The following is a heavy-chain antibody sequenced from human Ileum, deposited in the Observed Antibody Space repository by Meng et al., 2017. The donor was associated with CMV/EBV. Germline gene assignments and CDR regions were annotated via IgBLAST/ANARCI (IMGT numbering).Heavy chain of an antibody. CDR2: IYSDSGAT. D-gene: IGHD1-26*01. V-gene: IGHV1-2*02. Sequence: QVHLVQSGAEVQKPGASVKVYCRASGYTFSGHYIFWVRQARGQGLEWMGWIYSDSGATRFAQKFQGRFTMTTDTSTMTAYMELSTLTSDDTAVYFCAGGGVGSTGLDYWGQGSLVTVSS. CDR1: GYTFSGHY. CDR3: AGGGVGSTGLDY. J-gene: IGHJ4*02.